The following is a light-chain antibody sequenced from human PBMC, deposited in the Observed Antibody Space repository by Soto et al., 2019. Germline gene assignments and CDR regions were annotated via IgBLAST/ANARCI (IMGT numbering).Light chain of an antibody. CDR1: TSNIETNF. CDR3: ATWDDNLSGRL. V-gene: IGLV1-47*02. CDR2: NNN. Sequence: QAVVTQPPSASGTPGQRVTISCSGGTSNIETNFVYWYQQLPGTAPKLLIQNNNQRPAGVPDRFSGSKSGTSASLAISGLRSEDEADYYCATWDDNLSGRLFGGGTQLTVL. J-gene: IGLJ7*01.